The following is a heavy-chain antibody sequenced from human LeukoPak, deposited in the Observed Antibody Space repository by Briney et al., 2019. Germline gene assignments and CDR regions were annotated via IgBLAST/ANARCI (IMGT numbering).Heavy chain of an antibody. CDR1: GGSISNSFYY. CDR3: ARHEYYYDSSGYYPLGVDY. J-gene: IGHJ4*02. V-gene: IGHV4-39*01. CDR2: IFYSGST. D-gene: IGHD3-22*01. Sequence: SETLSLTCTVSGGSISNSFYYWGWIRQPPGKGLEWIGSIFYSGSTYYNPSLKSRVTISVDTSKNQFSPKLSSVTAADTAVYYCARHEYYYDSSGYYPLGVDYWGQRTLVTVSS.